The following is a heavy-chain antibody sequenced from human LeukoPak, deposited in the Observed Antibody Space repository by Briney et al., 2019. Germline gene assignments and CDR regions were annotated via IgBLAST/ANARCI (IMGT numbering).Heavy chain of an antibody. Sequence: GGSLRLSCAASGFTFSSYSMNWVRQAPGKGLEWVSSIGSSSSYIYYADSVKGRFTISRDNAKNSLYLQMNSLRAEDTAVYYCARGKSRGAAAGSDYWGQGTLVTVSS. V-gene: IGHV3-21*01. D-gene: IGHD6-13*01. CDR2: IGSSSSYI. J-gene: IGHJ4*02. CDR3: ARGKSRGAAAGSDY. CDR1: GFTFSSYS.